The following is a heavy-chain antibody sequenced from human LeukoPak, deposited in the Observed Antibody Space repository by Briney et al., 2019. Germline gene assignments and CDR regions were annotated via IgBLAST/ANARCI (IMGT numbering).Heavy chain of an antibody. CDR2: INHSGST. CDR1: GGSFSGYY. J-gene: IGHJ5*02. V-gene: IGHV4-34*01. CDR3: ARGSLIRFLGGFDP. D-gene: IGHD3-3*01. Sequence: SETLSLTCAVYGGSFSGYYWSWIRQPPGKGLEWIGEINHSGSTNYNPSLKSRVTISVDTSKNQFSLKLSSVTAADTAVYYCARGSLIRFLGGFDPWGRGTLVTVSS.